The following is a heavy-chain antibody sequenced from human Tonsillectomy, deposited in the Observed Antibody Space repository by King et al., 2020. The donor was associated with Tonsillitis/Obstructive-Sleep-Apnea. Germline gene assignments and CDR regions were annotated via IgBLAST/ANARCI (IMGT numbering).Heavy chain of an antibody. D-gene: IGHD2-2*01. CDR1: GYSFTSYW. V-gene: IGHV5-10-1*01. CDR2: IDPSDSYT. CDR3: ARLVVVPAAAYAGAYYYGMDV. J-gene: IGHJ6*02. Sequence: QLVQSGAEVKKPGESLRISCKGSGYSFTSYWISWVRQMPGKGLEWMGRIDPSDSYTNYSPSFQGHVTISADKSISTPYLQWSSLKASDTAMYYCARLVVVPAAAYAGAYYYGMDVWGQGTTVTVSS.